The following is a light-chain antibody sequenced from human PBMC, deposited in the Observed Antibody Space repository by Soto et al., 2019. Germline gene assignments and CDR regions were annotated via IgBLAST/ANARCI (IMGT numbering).Light chain of an antibody. CDR1: QSINSW. CDR3: QQYNSYPLT. CDR2: KAS. J-gene: IGKJ4*01. Sequence: DIQMTQSPSTLSASVGDRVTITCRAIQSINSWLASYQQKPGKAPKLRIYKASSLESGVPSRFSGSGSGADFTFTLSSLQPDYVSTDYCQQYNSYPLTLGGGNKVEIK. V-gene: IGKV1-5*03.